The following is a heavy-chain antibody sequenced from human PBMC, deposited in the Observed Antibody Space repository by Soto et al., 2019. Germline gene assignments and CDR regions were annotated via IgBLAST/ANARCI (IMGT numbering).Heavy chain of an antibody. Sequence: TSETLSLTCTVSGGSISSGGYYWSWIRQHPGKGLEWIGYIYYSGSTYYNPSLKSRVTISVDTSKNQFSLKLSSVTAADTAVYYCARQVPAAIRLGWFDPWGQGTLVTVSS. CDR1: GGSISSGGYY. J-gene: IGHJ5*02. CDR2: IYYSGST. D-gene: IGHD2-2*02. V-gene: IGHV4-31*03. CDR3: ARQVPAAIRLGWFDP.